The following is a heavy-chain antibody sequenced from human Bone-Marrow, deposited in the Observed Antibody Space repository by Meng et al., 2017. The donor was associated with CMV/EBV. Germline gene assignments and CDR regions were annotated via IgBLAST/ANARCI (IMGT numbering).Heavy chain of an antibody. V-gene: IGHV3-23*01. CDR1: GFTFSSYA. CDR2: ISGSGGST. D-gene: IGHD2-8*01. Sequence: GESLKISCAASGFTFSSYAMSWVRQAPGKGLEWVSAISGSGGSTYYADSVKGRFTISRDNSKNTLYLQMNSLRAEDTAVYYCAKVHMLGPYYYNYYGMDVWGQGTTVTVSS. J-gene: IGHJ6*02. CDR3: AKVHMLGPYYYNYYGMDV.